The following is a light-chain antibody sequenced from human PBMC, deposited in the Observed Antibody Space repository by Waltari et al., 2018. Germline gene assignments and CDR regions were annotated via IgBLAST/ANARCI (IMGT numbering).Light chain of an antibody. V-gene: IGKV3-11*01. Sequence: SRRASQSVSSYVAWYQQKPGQAPRLLIYDASNRATGIPARFSGSGSGTDFTLTISSLEPEDFAVYYCQQRSNWPITFGQGTRLEIK. CDR3: QQRSNWPIT. CDR2: DAS. J-gene: IGKJ5*01. CDR1: QSVSSY.